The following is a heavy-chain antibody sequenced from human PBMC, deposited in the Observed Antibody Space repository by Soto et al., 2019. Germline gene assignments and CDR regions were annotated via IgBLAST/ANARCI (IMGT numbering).Heavy chain of an antibody. CDR2: INHSGST. CDR1: GGSFSGYY. CDR3: VRNASVTDPRDGKKYDFFDY. Sequence: SETLSLTCAVYGGSFSGYYWTWIRQPPGTGLEWIGEINHSGSTNYNPSLKSRVTISVDTSKSQFSLKVKSMTATDTAVYYCVRNASVTDPRDGKKYDFFDYWGLGTLVTVSS. V-gene: IGHV4-34*01. D-gene: IGHD3-3*01. J-gene: IGHJ4*02.